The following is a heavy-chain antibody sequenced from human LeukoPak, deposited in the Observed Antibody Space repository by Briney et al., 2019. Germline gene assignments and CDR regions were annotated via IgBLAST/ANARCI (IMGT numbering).Heavy chain of an antibody. D-gene: IGHD3-22*01. J-gene: IGHJ3*02. CDR2: VYSGGST. V-gene: IGHV3-66*01. CDR1: GLTVSGNF. CDR3: ARVVYSGGYSQGFDI. Sequence: GGSLRLSCAASGLTVSGNFMSWVRQAPGKGPEWVSVVYSGGSTYYADSVKGRFSISRDNSKNTLYLLMNSLRAEDTAVYYCARVVYSGGYSQGFDIWGQGTMVTVSS.